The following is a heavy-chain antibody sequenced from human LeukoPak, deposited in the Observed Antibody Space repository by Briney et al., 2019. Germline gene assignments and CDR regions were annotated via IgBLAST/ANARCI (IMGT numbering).Heavy chain of an antibody. CDR2: ISYDGGNK. J-gene: IGHJ4*02. D-gene: IGHD3-3*01. Sequence: GPLRLSCAASGFTFSSYAMHWVRQAPGKGLEWVAVISYDGGNKYYADSVKGRFTISRDNSKNTLYLQMNSLRAEDTAVYYCARGALWSGYFGPHPFDYWGQGTLVTVSS. V-gene: IGHV3-30-3*01. CDR3: ARGALWSGYFGPHPFDY. CDR1: GFTFSSYA.